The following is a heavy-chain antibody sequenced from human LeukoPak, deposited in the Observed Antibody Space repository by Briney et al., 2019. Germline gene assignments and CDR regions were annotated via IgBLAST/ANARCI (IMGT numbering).Heavy chain of an antibody. Sequence: SETLSLTCTVSGGSISSSSYYWGWIRPPPGKGLEWIGSIYYSGSTYYNPSLKSRVTISVDTSKNQFSLKLSSVTAADTAVYYCATRRCSSTSCYARNYYYYYGMDVWGQGTTVTVSS. CDR1: GGSISSSSYY. CDR2: IYYSGST. CDR3: ATRRCSSTSCYARNYYYYYGMDV. D-gene: IGHD2-2*01. J-gene: IGHJ6*02. V-gene: IGHV4-39*01.